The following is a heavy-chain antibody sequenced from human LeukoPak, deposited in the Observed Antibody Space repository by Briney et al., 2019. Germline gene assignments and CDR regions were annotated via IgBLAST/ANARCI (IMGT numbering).Heavy chain of an antibody. CDR2: IWYDGSNK. Sequence: GGSLRLSCAASGFTFSSYGMHWVRQAPGKGLEWVAVIWYDGSNKYYADSVKGRFTISRDNSKNTLYLQMNSLRAEDTAVYYCARVRRYGSSWSSYYYGMDVWGQGTTVTVSS. V-gene: IGHV3-33*01. CDR3: ARVRRYGSSWSSYYYGMDV. CDR1: GFTFSSYG. D-gene: IGHD6-13*01. J-gene: IGHJ6*02.